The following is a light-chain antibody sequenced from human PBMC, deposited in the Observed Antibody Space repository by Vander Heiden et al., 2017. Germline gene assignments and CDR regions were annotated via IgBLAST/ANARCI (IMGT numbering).Light chain of an antibody. CDR2: AAS. CDR1: QGISSY. J-gene: IGKJ1*01. CDR3: QQGNSTPQT. V-gene: IGKV1-39*01. Sequence: APPLSASAGDRVTITCRASQGISSYLNWYQQKPGKAPKLLIYAASRLETGVPSRFSGSGSGTEFTLTISSLQPEDFATYYCQQGNSTPQTFGQGTKVEIK.